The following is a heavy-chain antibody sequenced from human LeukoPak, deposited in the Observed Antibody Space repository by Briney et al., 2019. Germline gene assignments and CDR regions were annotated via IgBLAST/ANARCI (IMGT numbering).Heavy chain of an antibody. J-gene: IGHJ4*02. CDR1: GFSFSSHA. CDR2: ISFDANNK. D-gene: IGHD5-24*01. V-gene: IGHV3-30-3*01. Sequence: GGSLRLSCVASGFSFSSHAMHWVSLAPGKGLEWVAVISFDANNKYYADSVKGRFTISRDNSKNTLYLQMNSLRAEDTAVYYCAKDGRRWLLRGSFDYWGQGTLVTVSS. CDR3: AKDGRRWLLRGSFDY.